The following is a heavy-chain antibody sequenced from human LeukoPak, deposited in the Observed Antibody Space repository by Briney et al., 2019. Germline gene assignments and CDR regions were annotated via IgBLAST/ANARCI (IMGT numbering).Heavy chain of an antibody. J-gene: IGHJ4*02. V-gene: IGHV1-2*02. D-gene: IGHD3-22*01. Sequence: ASVKVSCKASGYTFTGYYMHWVRQAPGQGLEWMGWINPNSGGTNYAQKFQGRVTMTRDTSISTAYMELSRLRSDDTAVYYCARDLHYYDSSGYYTSFDYWGQGTLVTVSS. CDR3: ARDLHYYDSSGYYTSFDY. CDR2: INPNSGGT. CDR1: GYTFTGYY.